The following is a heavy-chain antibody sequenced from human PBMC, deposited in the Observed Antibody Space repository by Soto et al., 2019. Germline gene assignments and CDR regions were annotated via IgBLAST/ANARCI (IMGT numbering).Heavy chain of an antibody. CDR1: GGSISSGGYS. Sequence: SETLSLTCAVSGGSISSGGYSWSWIRQPPGKGLEWIGYIYHSGSTYYNPSLKSRVTISVDRSKNQFSLKLSSVTAADTAVYYCARAGPNGVLTGYSEGPFVYWCQGTLLT. CDR3: ARAGPNGVLTGYSEGPFVY. V-gene: IGHV4-30-2*01. D-gene: IGHD3-9*01. J-gene: IGHJ4*02. CDR2: IYHSGST.